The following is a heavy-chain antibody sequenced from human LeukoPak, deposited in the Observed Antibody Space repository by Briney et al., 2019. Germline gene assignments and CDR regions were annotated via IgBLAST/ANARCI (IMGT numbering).Heavy chain of an antibody. Sequence: GGSLRLSCAASGFTFSGYWMSWVRQAPGKGLEWVANIKKDGSEKGYVDSVRGRFTISRDNAKNSLDLQLNSLRAEDTAVYYCARFMGTAPDNWGRGALVAVSS. CDR2: IKKDGSEK. V-gene: IGHV3-7*01. D-gene: IGHD2-21*02. CDR3: ARFMGTAPDN. J-gene: IGHJ4*02. CDR1: GFTFSGYW.